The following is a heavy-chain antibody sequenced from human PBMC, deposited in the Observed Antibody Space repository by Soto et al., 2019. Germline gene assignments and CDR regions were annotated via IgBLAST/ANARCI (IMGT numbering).Heavy chain of an antibody. CDR1: GFTFSSYA. CDR2: ISGSGGST. J-gene: IGHJ5*02. D-gene: IGHD2-2*01. V-gene: IGHV3-23*01. CDR3: AKTGISIVVVPAASDWFDP. Sequence: EVQLLESGGGLVQPGGSLRLSCAASGFTFSSYAMSWVRQAPGKGLEWVSAISGSGGSTYYADSVKGRFTISRDNSKNTLYLQMNSLRAEDTAVYYCAKTGISIVVVPAASDWFDPWGQGTLVTVSS.